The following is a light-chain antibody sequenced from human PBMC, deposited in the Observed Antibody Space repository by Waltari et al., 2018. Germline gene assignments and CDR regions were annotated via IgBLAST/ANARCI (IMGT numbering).Light chain of an antibody. J-gene: IGLJ3*02. Sequence: QSALTQPPSASGSPGQSVPISCTGTNRDVGGYDYVTWYQQHPGKTPKLMIYDVNKRPSGVPDRFSGSKSGNTASLTVSWLQADDEADYYCSSYAGSKNLVFGGGTKLTVL. CDR1: NRDVGGYDY. CDR2: DVN. V-gene: IGLV2-8*01. CDR3: SSYAGSKNLV.